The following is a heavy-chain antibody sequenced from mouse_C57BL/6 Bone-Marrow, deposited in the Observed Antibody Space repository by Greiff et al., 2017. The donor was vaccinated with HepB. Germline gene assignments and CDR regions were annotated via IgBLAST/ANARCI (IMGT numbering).Heavy chain of an antibody. D-gene: IGHD1-1*01. Sequence: DVMLVESGGGLVKPGGSLKLSCAASGFTFSDYGMHWVRQAPEKGLEWVAYISSGSSTIYYADTVKGRFTISRDNAKNTLFLQMTSLRSEDTAMYYCAYGSSPYWYFDVWGTGTTVTVSS. CDR1: GFTFSDYG. J-gene: IGHJ1*03. CDR3: AYGSSPYWYFDV. V-gene: IGHV5-17*01. CDR2: ISSGSSTI.